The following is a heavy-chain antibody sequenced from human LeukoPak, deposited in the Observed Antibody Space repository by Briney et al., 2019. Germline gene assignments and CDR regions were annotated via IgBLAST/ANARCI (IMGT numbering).Heavy chain of an antibody. J-gene: IGHJ4*02. CDR2: ISYSGST. V-gene: IGHV4-39*07. Sequence: SETLSLTCTVSGDSISSSNYYWGWIRQPPGKGLECIGSISYSGSTYYNPSLKSRVTISLDTSKNRFSLKLSSVTAADTAVYYCARETRYYASSGYALWGQGTLVTVSS. CDR1: GDSISSSNYY. D-gene: IGHD3-22*01. CDR3: ARETRYYASSGYAL.